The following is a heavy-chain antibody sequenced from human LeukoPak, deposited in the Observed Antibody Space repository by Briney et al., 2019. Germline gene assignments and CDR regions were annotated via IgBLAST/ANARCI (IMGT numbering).Heavy chain of an antibody. Sequence: ASVKVSCTASGYSFTDHYLHWLRQAPGQGLEWMAWIHPKTGVTNYAERFQGRLSLTRDTSISTLYMELNSLTSDDTAVYYCARDHKWGPDYWGQGTLVSVSS. CDR2: IHPKTGVT. CDR1: GYSFTDHY. D-gene: IGHD7-27*01. CDR3: ARDHKWGPDY. V-gene: IGHV1-2*02. J-gene: IGHJ4*02.